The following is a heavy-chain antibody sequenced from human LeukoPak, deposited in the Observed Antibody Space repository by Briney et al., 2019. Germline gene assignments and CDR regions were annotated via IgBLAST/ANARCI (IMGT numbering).Heavy chain of an antibody. CDR2: IIPIFGTA. Sequence: SVKVSCKASGGTFSSYAISWVRQAPGQGLEWMGRIIPIFGTANYAQKFQGRVTITTDGSTSTAYMELSSLRSEDTAVYYCARDQYYDSSGYSNWFDPWGQGTLVTVSS. D-gene: IGHD3-22*01. J-gene: IGHJ5*02. CDR3: ARDQYYDSSGYSNWFDP. CDR1: GGTFSSYA. V-gene: IGHV1-69*05.